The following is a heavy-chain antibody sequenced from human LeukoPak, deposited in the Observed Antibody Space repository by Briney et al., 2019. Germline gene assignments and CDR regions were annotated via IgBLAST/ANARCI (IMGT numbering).Heavy chain of an antibody. CDR1: AFTFSSYT. CDR2: ISSSGSYI. Sequence: GGSLRLSCAASAFTFSSYTMNWVRQAPGKGLEWVSSISSSGSYIYYADSVKGRFTISRDNAKNSLYLQMNSLRAEDTAVYYCARDGVTMVRGVKVLDYYYYYMDVWGKGTTVTISS. J-gene: IGHJ6*03. D-gene: IGHD3-10*01. V-gene: IGHV3-21*01. CDR3: ARDGVTMVRGVKVLDYYYYYMDV.